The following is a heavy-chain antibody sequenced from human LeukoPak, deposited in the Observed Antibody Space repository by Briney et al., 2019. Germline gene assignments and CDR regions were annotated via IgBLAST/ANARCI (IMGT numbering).Heavy chain of an antibody. CDR2: ISSSSSYI. CDR1: GFTFSSYS. Sequence: GGSLRLSCAAPGFTFSSYSMNWVRQAPGKGLEWVSSISSSSSYIYYADSVKGRFTISRDNAKNSLYLQMNSLRAEDTAMYYCARDTVVVPAAIFFYYYYGMDVWGQGTTVTVSS. D-gene: IGHD2-2*01. V-gene: IGHV3-21*01. CDR3: ARDTVVVPAAIFFYYYYGMDV. J-gene: IGHJ6*02.